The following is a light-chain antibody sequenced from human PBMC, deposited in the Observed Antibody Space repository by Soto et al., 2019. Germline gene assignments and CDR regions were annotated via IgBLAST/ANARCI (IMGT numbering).Light chain of an antibody. CDR2: AAS. CDR1: QSISSY. J-gene: IGKJ1*01. V-gene: IGKV1-39*01. CDR3: QQSYSSPRT. Sequence: DIQMTQSPSSLSASVGDRVTITCRASQSISSYLNWYQQKPGKAPKVLIYAASRLQSGAPSRFSGSGSGTDFTLTISSLQPEDFATYYCQQSYSSPRTFGQGTKVDIK.